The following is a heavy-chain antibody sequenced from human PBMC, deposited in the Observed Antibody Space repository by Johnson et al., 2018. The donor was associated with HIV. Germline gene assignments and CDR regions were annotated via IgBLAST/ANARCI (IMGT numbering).Heavy chain of an antibody. CDR3: AKEGRPYCGGDCYSDAFDI. V-gene: IGHV3-30-3*02. CDR2: LSYDGSNK. J-gene: IGHJ3*02. Sequence: QEKLVESGGGVVQPGGSLRLSCAASGFTFSSYAMHWVRKAPGKGLEWVAVLSYDGSNKYYADSVKGRFTISSDNSKNTLYLQMNSLRAEDTALYYCAKEGRPYCGGDCYSDAFDIWGQGTMVTVSS. D-gene: IGHD2-21*02. CDR1: GFTFSSYA.